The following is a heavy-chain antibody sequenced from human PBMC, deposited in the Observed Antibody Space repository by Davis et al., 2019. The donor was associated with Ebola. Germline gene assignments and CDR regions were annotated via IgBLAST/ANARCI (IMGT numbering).Heavy chain of an antibody. D-gene: IGHD5-18*01. Sequence: ASVKVSCKASGYTFTSYAMHWVRQAPGQRLEWMGWINAGNGNTNYAQKLQGRVTMTRDTSTNTAYMELSRLRSDDTAVYYCARGHNYGLDYWGQGTLVTVSS. CDR3: ARGHNYGLDY. CDR2: INAGNGNT. J-gene: IGHJ4*02. V-gene: IGHV1-3*01. CDR1: GYTFTSYA.